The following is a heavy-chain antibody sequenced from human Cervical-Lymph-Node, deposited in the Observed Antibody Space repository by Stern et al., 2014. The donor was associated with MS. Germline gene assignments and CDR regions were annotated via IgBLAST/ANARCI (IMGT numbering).Heavy chain of an antibody. CDR2: IYPGDSDT. V-gene: IGHV5-51*01. CDR1: GYSFTANW. CDR3: ARDYGDYAFDY. Sequence: QLVESGAEVKKPGESLKISCKGSGYSFTANWIAWVRQMPGTGLEWRGIIYPGDSDTRYSPSFQGQVTISADKSISTAYLQWSSLKASDTAMYYCARDYGDYAFDYWGQGTLVTVSS. D-gene: IGHD4-17*01. J-gene: IGHJ4*02.